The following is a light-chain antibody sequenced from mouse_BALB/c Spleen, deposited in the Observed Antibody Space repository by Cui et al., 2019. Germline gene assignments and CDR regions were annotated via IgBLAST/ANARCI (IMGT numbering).Light chain of an antibody. CDR2: LTS. J-gene: IGKJ1*01. CDR3: QQWSSNPRT. V-gene: IGKV4-68*01. Sequence: QIVLTQSPAPMSASPGEKVTMTCSASSSVSYMYWYQQKPRSSPKTWIYLTSNLASGVPARFSGSGSGTSYSLTISSMEAEDAATYYCQQWSSNPRTFGGGTKLEIK. CDR1: SSVSY.